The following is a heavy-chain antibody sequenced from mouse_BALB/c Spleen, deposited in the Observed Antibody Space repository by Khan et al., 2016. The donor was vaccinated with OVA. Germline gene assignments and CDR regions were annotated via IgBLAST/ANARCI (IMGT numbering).Heavy chain of an antibody. CDR1: GYTFINYW. D-gene: IGHD1-1*01. CDR2: INPSTGYT. J-gene: IGHJ2*01. V-gene: IGHV1-7*01. Sequence: VQLQESGAELAKPSASVKMSCKVSGYTFINYWILWVKQRPGQGLEWIGYINPSTGYTEYNQNFKNKATLTADKSSRTAYMQLISLTSEDSAVFYCARRGLRWDFDYWGEGTTLTVSS. CDR3: ARRGLRWDFDY.